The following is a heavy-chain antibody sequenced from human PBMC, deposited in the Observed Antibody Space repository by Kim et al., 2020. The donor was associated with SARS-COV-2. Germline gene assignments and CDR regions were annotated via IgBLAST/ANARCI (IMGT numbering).Heavy chain of an antibody. D-gene: IGHD2-2*01. CDR2: IKQDGSEK. Sequence: GGSLRLSCAASGFTFSSYWMSWVRQAPGKGLEWVANIKQDGSEKYYVDSVKGRFTISRDNAKNSLYLQMNSLRAEDTAVYYCARSLHPVVVPAAISPTFRHSLDWFDPWGQGTLVTVSS. J-gene: IGHJ5*02. V-gene: IGHV3-7*03. CDR3: ARSLHPVVVPAAISPTFRHSLDWFDP. CDR1: GFTFSSYW.